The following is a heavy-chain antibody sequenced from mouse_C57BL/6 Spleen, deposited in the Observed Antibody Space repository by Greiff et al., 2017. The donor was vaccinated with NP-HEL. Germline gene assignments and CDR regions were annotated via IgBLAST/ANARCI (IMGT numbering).Heavy chain of an antibody. V-gene: IGHV1-15*01. CDR1: GYTFTDYE. J-gene: IGHJ3*01. D-gene: IGHD2-2*01. CDR2: IDPETGGT. Sequence: QVQLKESGAELVRPGASVTLSCKASGYTFTDYEMHWVKQTPVHGLEWIGAIDPETGGTAYNQKFKGKAILTADKSSSTAYMELRSLTSEDSAVYYCTRRWLRQAWFAYWGQGTLVTVSA. CDR3: TRRWLRQAWFAY.